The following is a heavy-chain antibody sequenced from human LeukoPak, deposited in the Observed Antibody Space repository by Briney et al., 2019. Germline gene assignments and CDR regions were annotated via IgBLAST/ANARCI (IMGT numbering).Heavy chain of an antibody. D-gene: IGHD3-10*01. Sequence: SVKVSCKASGGTFSSYAISWVRQAPGQGLEWMGGIIPIFGTANYAQKFQGRVTITADESTSTAYMELSSLRSEDTAVYYCARFYYGSESPHYYYYGMDVWGQGTTVTVSS. CDR3: ARFYYGSESPHYYYYGMDV. V-gene: IGHV1-69*01. J-gene: IGHJ6*02. CDR2: IIPIFGTA. CDR1: GGTFSSYA.